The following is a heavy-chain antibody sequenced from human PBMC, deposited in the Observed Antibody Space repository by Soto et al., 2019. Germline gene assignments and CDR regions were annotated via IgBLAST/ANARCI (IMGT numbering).Heavy chain of an antibody. J-gene: IGHJ6*03. V-gene: IGHV1-46*03. CDR1: GYTFTSYY. Sequence: GASVKVSCKSSGYTFTSYYMHWVRQAPGQGLEWMGIINPSGGSTSYAQKFQGRVTMTRDTSTSTVYMELSSLRSEDTAVYYCATRGSSIAARGLYYYMDVWGKGTTVTVSS. CDR2: INPSGGST. D-gene: IGHD6-6*01. CDR3: ATRGSSIAARGLYYYMDV.